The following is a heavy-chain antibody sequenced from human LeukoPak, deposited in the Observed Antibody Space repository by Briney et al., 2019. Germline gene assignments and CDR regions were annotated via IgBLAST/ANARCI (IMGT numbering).Heavy chain of an antibody. CDR2: ISSSSRYI. D-gene: IGHD1-26*01. CDR3: AKVRAWELHNWFDP. V-gene: IGHV3-21*01. Sequence: PGGSLRLSCAASGFTFSSYSMNWVRQAPGKGLEWVSSISSSSRYIYYADSVKGRFTISRDNSKNTLYLQMNSLRAEDTAVYYCAKVRAWELHNWFDPWGQGTLVTVSS. CDR1: GFTFSSYS. J-gene: IGHJ5*02.